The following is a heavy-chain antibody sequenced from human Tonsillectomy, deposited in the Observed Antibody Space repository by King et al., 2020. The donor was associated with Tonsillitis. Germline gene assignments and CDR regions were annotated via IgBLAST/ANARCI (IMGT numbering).Heavy chain of an antibody. Sequence: QLQESGPGLVKPSETLSLTCTVSGGSISSSSYYWGWIRQPPGKGLEWIGSIYYSGSTYYNPSLKSRVTISVDTSKNQFSLKLSSVTAADTAVYYCARLCSNDYVWGTTWPDYWGQGTLVTVSS. CDR3: ARLCSNDYVWGTTWPDY. D-gene: IGHD3-16*01. J-gene: IGHJ4*02. V-gene: IGHV4-39*01. CDR2: IYYSGST. CDR1: GGSISSSSYY.